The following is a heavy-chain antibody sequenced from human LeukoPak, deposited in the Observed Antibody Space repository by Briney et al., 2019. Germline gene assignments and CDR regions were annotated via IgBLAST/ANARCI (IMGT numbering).Heavy chain of an antibody. J-gene: IGHJ4*02. V-gene: IGHV3-74*01. CDR1: GFTFSSYE. D-gene: IGHD6-13*01. CDR2: INSDGSST. Sequence: GGSLRLSCAASGFTFSSYEMNWVRQAPGKGLEWVSRINSDGSSTSYADSVKGRFTISRDNAKNTLYLQMNSLRAEDTAVYYCAKPGIAAAGATSYFDYWGQGTLVTVSS. CDR3: AKPGIAAAGATSYFDY.